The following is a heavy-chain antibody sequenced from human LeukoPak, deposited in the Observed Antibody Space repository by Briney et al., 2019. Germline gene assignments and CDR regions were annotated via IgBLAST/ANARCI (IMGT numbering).Heavy chain of an antibody. D-gene: IGHD3-22*01. CDR1: GGSTSSSSYY. J-gene: IGHJ4*02. CDR2: IYYSGST. V-gene: IGHV4-39*01. Sequence: SETLSLTCTVSGGSTSSSSYYWGRIRQPPGKGLEWIGSIYYSGSTYYNPSLKSRVTISVDTSKNQFSLKLSSVTAADTAVYYCVRDDSSGYYSIGHDYWGQGTLVTVSS. CDR3: VRDDSSGYYSIGHDY.